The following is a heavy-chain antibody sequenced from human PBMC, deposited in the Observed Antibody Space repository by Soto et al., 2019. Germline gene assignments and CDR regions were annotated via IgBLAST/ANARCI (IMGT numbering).Heavy chain of an antibody. J-gene: IGHJ4*02. D-gene: IGHD3-10*01. V-gene: IGHV4-38-2*01. CDR1: GYSISSGYY. CDR3: ASALMVGGVGRDY. Sequence: PSETLSLTCAVSGYSISSGYYWGWIRQPPGKGLEWIGSIYHSGSTYYNPSLKSRATISVDTSKNQFSLKLSSVTAADTAVYYCASALMVGGVGRDYWGQGTLVTVSS. CDR2: IYHSGST.